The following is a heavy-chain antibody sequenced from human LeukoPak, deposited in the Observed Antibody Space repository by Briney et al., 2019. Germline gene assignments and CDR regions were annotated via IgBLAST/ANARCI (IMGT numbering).Heavy chain of an antibody. Sequence: PGRSLRLSCAASRFTFSSYGMHWVRQAPGKGLEWVAVISYDGSNKYYADSVKGRFTIPRDNSKNTLYLQMNSLRAEDTAVYYCAKDPNYYDSSGQIDYWGQGTLVTVSS. CDR1: RFTFSSYG. D-gene: IGHD3-22*01. CDR2: ISYDGSNK. CDR3: AKDPNYYDSSGQIDY. V-gene: IGHV3-30*18. J-gene: IGHJ4*02.